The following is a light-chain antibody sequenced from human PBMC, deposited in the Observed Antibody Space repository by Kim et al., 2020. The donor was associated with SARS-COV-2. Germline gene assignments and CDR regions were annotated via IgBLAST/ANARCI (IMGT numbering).Light chain of an antibody. J-gene: IGKJ4*01. CDR1: QDIDKS. CDR2: EAS. V-gene: IGKV1-33*01. Sequence: ASVGDRVIITCKATQDIDKSLIWYQQKRGEAPKLLIYEASKLQSGVPSRFSGSGSGTHFTFTVSSLEPEDIATYYCQQYENIPLTFGGGTKVDIK. CDR3: QQYENIPLT.